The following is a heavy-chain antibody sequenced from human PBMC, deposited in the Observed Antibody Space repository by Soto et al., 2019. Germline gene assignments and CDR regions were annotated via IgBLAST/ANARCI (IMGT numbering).Heavy chain of an antibody. CDR2: MSYDGTNK. CDR1: GFTFSTYA. Sequence: PGGSLRLSCAASGFTFSTYAMLWVRQAPGKGLEWVAVMSYDGTNKYYTDSVKGRFTISRDNSKNTLYLQMNSLRAEGTAVYYCARARYCTNGVCYRWGYGIHVGGPGTPQAVSS. J-gene: IGHJ6*02. V-gene: IGHV3-30-3*01. CDR3: ARARYCTNGVCYRWGYGIHV. D-gene: IGHD2-8*01.